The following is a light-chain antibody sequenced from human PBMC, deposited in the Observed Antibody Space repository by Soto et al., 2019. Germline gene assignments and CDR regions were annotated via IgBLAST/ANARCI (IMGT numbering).Light chain of an antibody. CDR3: GADHGSGSNFVVV. Sequence: QPVLTQPPSASASLGASVTLTCTLSSGYANYKVDWYQQRPGKGPRFVMRVGTGGIVGSRGDGIPDRFSVLGSGLNRYLTIKNIQEEDESDYHCGADHGSGSNFVVVFGGGTKVT. V-gene: IGLV9-49*01. CDR2: VGTGGIVG. CDR1: SGYANYK. J-gene: IGLJ2*01.